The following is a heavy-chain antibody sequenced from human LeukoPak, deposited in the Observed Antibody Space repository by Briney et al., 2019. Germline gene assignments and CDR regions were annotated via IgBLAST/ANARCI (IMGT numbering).Heavy chain of an antibody. CDR1: GYTFTGYY. J-gene: IGHJ4*02. D-gene: IGHD4-17*01. V-gene: IGHV1-2*02. CDR3: AREMYRTVTTFDY. CDR2: INPNSGGT. Sequence: GASVKVSCKASGYTFTGYYMHWVRQAPGQGLEWMGWINPNSGGTNYAQKFQGRVTMTRDTSISTAYMELSRLRSDDTAVYYCAREMYRTVTTFDYWGQGTLVTVSS.